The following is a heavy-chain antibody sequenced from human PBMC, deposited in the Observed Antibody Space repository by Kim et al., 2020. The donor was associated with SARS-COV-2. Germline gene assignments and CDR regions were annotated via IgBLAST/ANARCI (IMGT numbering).Heavy chain of an antibody. CDR2: IYHSGST. CDR3: ARDPSYYGSGTS. J-gene: IGHJ4*02. D-gene: IGHD3-10*01. CDR1: GYSISSGYY. Sequence: SETLSLTCTVSGYSISSGYYWGWIRQPPGKGLEWIGSIYHSGSTYYNPSLKSRVTISVDTSKNQFSLKLSSVTAADTAVYYCARDPSYYGSGTSWGQGTLVTVSS. V-gene: IGHV4-38-2*02.